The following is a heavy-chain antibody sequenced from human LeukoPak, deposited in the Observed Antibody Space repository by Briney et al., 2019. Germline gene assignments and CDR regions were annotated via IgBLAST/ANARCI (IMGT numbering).Heavy chain of an antibody. CDR2: INWNGGST. Sequence: GGSLRLSCAASGFTFDDYGMSWVRQAPGKGLEWVSGINWNGGSTGYADSVKGRFTNSRDNAKNSLYLQMNSLRAEDTALYYCARDNLPAFYGGNSGGSDYWGQGTLVTVSS. V-gene: IGHV3-20*04. CDR3: ARDNLPAFYGGNSGGSDY. D-gene: IGHD4-23*01. J-gene: IGHJ4*02. CDR1: GFTFDDYG.